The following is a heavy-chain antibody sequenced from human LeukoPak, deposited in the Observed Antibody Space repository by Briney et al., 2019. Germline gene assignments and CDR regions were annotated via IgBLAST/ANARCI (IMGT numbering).Heavy chain of an antibody. V-gene: IGHV4-34*01. CDR2: INHSGST. CDR3: ARIRGPRDYYFDY. J-gene: IGHJ4*02. Sequence: SETLSLTCAVYGGSFSGYYWSWIRQPPGKGLEWIGEINHSGSTNYNPSLKSRVTISVDTSKNQFSLKLSSVTAADTAVYYCARIRGPRDYYFDYWGQGTLVTVSP. CDR1: GGSFSGYY. D-gene: IGHD3-10*01.